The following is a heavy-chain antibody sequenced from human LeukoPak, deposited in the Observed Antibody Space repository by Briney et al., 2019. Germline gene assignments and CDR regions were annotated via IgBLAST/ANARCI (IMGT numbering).Heavy chain of an antibody. CDR3: ARAPLGDYYDSSGYYYGDY. CDR1: GYTFTSYA. J-gene: IGHJ4*02. Sequence: ASVKVSCKASGYTFTSYAMHWVRQAPGQRLEWMGWINAGNGNTKYSQKFQGRVTITRDTSASTAYMELSSLRSEDTAVYYCARAPLGDYYDSSGYYYGDYWGQGTLVTVSS. V-gene: IGHV1-3*01. D-gene: IGHD3-22*01. CDR2: INAGNGNT.